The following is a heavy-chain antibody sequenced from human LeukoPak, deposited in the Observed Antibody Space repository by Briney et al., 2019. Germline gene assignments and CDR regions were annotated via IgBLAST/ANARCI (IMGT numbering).Heavy chain of an antibody. Sequence: GGSLRLSSAASGFNFSSYWMSWVRQAPGKGLEWVANMKQDGSEKYYVDSVKGRFTISRDNAKNSLYLQMNSLRDEDTAVYYCAKEHCSSTSCYRGGYYFDYWGQGTLVTVSS. CDR2: MKQDGSEK. J-gene: IGHJ4*02. CDR3: AKEHCSSTSCYRGGYYFDY. CDR1: GFNFSSYW. V-gene: IGHV3-7*01. D-gene: IGHD2-2*02.